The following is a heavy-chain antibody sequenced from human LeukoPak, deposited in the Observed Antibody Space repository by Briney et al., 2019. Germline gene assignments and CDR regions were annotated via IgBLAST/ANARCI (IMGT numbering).Heavy chain of an antibody. CDR3: ARDLGYCSSTSCLALDY. J-gene: IGHJ4*02. CDR1: GFTFSSYA. D-gene: IGHD2-2*01. CDR2: ISYDGSNK. Sequence: GGSLRLSCAASGFTFSSYAMHWVRQAPGKGLEWVAVISYDGSNKYYADSVKGRFTISRDNSKNTLYLQMNSLGAEDTAVYYCARDLGYCSSTSCLALDYWGQGTLATVSS. V-gene: IGHV3-30-3*01.